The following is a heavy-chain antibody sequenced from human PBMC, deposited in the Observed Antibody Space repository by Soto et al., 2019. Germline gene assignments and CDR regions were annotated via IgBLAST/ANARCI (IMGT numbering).Heavy chain of an antibody. CDR2: IYYSGIT. CDR1: GVSISNSSYY. V-gene: IGHV4-39*01. J-gene: IGHJ4*02. CDR3: ARHGSN. Sequence: ETLSLTCTVSGVSISNSSYYWGWIRRPPGKGLEWIGTIYYSGITYYNPSLRSRVTISVDTSKNQFSLKLTSVTAADTAVYYCARHGSNWGQGTLVTVSS.